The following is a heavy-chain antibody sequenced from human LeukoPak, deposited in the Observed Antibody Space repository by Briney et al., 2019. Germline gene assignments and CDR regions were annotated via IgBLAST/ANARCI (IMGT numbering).Heavy chain of an antibody. CDR3: AKDLLAMVGYMDV. CDR2: IRYDGSNK. V-gene: IGHV3-30*02. D-gene: IGHD5-18*01. CDR1: GFTFSSYG. J-gene: IGHJ6*03. Sequence: GGSLRLSCAASGFTFSSYGMHWVRQAPGKGLEWVAFIRYDGSNKYYADSVKGRFTISRDNSKNTLYLQMNSLRAEDTAMYYCAKDLLAMVGYMDVWGKGTTVTVSS.